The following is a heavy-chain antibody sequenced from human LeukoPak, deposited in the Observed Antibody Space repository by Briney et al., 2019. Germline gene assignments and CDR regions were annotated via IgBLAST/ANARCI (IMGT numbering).Heavy chain of an antibody. CDR3: AKPRAMTTGVGRYFDL. V-gene: IGHV3-23*01. CDR1: GFTFTNYA. CDR2: ISGGGEDT. D-gene: IGHD1-1*01. J-gene: IGHJ2*01. Sequence: GGSLRLSCAASGFTFTNYAMSWIRQAPGKGLDWVSAISGGGEDTYYPNSVKGRFTISRDNSKNTLYLQMNSLRAEDTAIYYCAKPRAMTTGVGRYFDLWGRGTLVTVSS.